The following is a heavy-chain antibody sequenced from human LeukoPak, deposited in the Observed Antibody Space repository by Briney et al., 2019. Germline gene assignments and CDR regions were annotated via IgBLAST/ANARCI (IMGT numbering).Heavy chain of an antibody. J-gene: IGHJ4*02. CDR2: ISYDGSNK. D-gene: IGHD2/OR15-2a*01. Sequence: PGGSLRLSCAASGFTFSSYAMSWVRQAPGKGLEWVAVISYDGSNKYYADSVKGRFTISRDNSKNTLYLQMNSLRAEDTAVYYCASMAQFDYWGQGTLVTVSS. V-gene: IGHV3-30*03. CDR3: ASMAQFDY. CDR1: GFTFSSYA.